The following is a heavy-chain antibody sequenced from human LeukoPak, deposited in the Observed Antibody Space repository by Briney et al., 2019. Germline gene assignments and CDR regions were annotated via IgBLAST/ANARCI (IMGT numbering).Heavy chain of an antibody. D-gene: IGHD2-15*01. CDR2: ISSSGSTI. CDR3: ARGWRGAFDI. Sequence: GGSLRLSCAASGFLFSSYEMNWVRQAPGKGLEWVSYISSSGSTIYYADSVKGRFTISRDNAKNSLYLQMNSLRAEDTAVYYCARGWRGAFDIWGQGTMVTVSS. V-gene: IGHV3-48*03. CDR1: GFLFSSYE. J-gene: IGHJ3*02.